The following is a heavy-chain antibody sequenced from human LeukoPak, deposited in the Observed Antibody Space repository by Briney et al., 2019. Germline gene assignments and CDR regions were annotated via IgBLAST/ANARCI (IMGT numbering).Heavy chain of an antibody. V-gene: IGHV4-61*02. J-gene: IGHJ6*03. Sequence: SQTLSLTCNVSGGSITSGRYYWTWIRQPAGKGLEWIGRLYTNDNTNYDPSLESRVSISVDTSKSQFYLQLTSVTAADTAVYFCARGVVTDDYHMDVWGKGITVIVSS. CDR3: ARGVVTDDYHMDV. CDR1: GGSITSGRYY. D-gene: IGHD2-21*02. CDR2: LYTNDNT.